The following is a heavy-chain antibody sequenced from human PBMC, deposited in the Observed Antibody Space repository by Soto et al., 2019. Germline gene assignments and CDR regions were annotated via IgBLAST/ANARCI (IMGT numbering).Heavy chain of an antibody. D-gene: IGHD2-15*01. J-gene: IGHJ6*02. Sequence: QVQLVQSGAEVKKPGSSVKVSCKASGGTFSSYAISWVRQAPGQGLEWMGGIIPIFGTANYAQKFQGRVTITADESTRTAYKELGSLRSEDTAVYYWARASPTIHLGYCSGGSCYGYYYYGMDVWGQGTTVTVSS. V-gene: IGHV1-69*01. CDR3: ARASPTIHLGYCSGGSCYGYYYYGMDV. CDR2: IIPIFGTA. CDR1: GGTFSSYA.